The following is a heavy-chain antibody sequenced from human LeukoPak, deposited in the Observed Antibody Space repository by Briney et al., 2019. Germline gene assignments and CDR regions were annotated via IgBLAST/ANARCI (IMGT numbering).Heavy chain of an antibody. D-gene: IGHD3-9*01. CDR1: GGYISSSSYY. J-gene: IGHJ1*01. CDR3: ARAPGSDDILTGYKPSPYFQH. CDR2: IYYSGST. V-gene: IGHV4-39*07. Sequence: SETLSLTCTVSGGYISSSSYYWGWIRQPPGKGMERIGSIYYSGSTYYNPSLKSRVTISVDTSKNQFSLKLSSVTAADTAVYYCARAPGSDDILTGYKPSPYFQHWGQGTLVTVSS.